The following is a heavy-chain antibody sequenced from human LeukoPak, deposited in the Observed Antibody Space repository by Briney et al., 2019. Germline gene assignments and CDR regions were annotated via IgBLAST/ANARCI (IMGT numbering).Heavy chain of an antibody. CDR2: ISYDGSNK. CDR3: AKVGRITMVRGLFDY. CDR1: GFTFSSYG. V-gene: IGHV3-30*18. D-gene: IGHD3-10*01. J-gene: IGHJ4*02. Sequence: GGSLRLSCAASGFTFSSYGMHWVRQVPGKGLEWVAVISYDGSNKYYADSVKGRFTISRDNSKNTLYLQMNSLRAEDTAVYYCAKVGRITMVRGLFDYWGQGTLVTVSS.